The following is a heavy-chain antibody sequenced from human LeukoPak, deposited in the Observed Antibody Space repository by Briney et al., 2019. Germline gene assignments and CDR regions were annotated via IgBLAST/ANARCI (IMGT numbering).Heavy chain of an antibody. CDR3: ARDKPPPYYYDSSGIFDY. CDR2: IWYDGSNK. Sequence: GGSLRLSCAASGFTFSSYGMHWVRQAPGKGLEWVAVIWYDGSNKYYADSVKGRFTISRDNSKNTLYLQMNSPRAEDTAVYYCARDKPPPYYYDSSGIFDYWGQGTLVTVSS. D-gene: IGHD3-22*01. V-gene: IGHV3-33*01. J-gene: IGHJ4*02. CDR1: GFTFSSYG.